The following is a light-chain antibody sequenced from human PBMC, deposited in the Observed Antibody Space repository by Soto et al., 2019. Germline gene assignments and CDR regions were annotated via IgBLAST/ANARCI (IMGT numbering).Light chain of an antibody. J-gene: IGKJ3*01. CDR1: QSVSRNY. CDR3: HHYGDSPIYT. CDR2: GAS. Sequence: PGATATLSCRASQSVSRNYLAWFQQKPGQAPRLLIHGASSRAAGTPDRFSGSGSGTDFTLTISRLEPEDFAVYYCHHYGDSPIYTFGPGTKVDFK. V-gene: IGKV3-20*01.